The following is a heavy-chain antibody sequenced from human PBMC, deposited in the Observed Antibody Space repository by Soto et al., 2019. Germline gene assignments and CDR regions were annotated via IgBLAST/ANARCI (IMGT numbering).Heavy chain of an antibody. D-gene: IGHD3-16*01. V-gene: IGHV5-10-1*01. CDR1: GYSFTSYW. CDR2: IDPSDSYT. J-gene: IGHJ5*02. Sequence: GESLKISCKGSGYSFTSYWISWVRQMPGKGLEWMGRIDPSDSYTNYSPSFQGHVTISADKSISTAYLQWSSLKASDTAMYYCARHGIDGGDKEWFYPWSQGTLVTVSS. CDR3: ARHGIDGGDKEWFYP.